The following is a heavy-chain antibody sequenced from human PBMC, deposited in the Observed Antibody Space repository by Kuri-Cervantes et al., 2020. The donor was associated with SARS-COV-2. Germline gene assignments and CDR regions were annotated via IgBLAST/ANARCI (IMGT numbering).Heavy chain of an antibody. CDR2: ISAYNGNT. J-gene: IGHJ6*03. CDR1: GYTFTSYY. CDR3: ARVLAGYGYYMDV. D-gene: IGHD5-18*01. V-gene: IGHV1-18*04. Sequence: ASVKVSCKASGYTFTSYYMHWVRRAPGQGLEWMGWISAYNGNTNYAQKLQGRVTMTTDTSTSTAYMELRSLRSDDTAVYYCARVLAGYGYYMDVWGKGTTVTVSS.